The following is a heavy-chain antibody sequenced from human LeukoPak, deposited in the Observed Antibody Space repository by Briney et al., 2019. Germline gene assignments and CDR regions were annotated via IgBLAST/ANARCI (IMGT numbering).Heavy chain of an antibody. J-gene: IGHJ5*02. V-gene: IGHV3-66*02. CDR2: IYSGGST. Sequence: GGSLRLSCAASGFTVSSNYMSWVRQAPGKGLEWVSVIYSGGSTYYADSVKGRFTISRDNSKNTLYLQMNSLRAEDTAVYYCATDPVNYYARSGYYLWAQGTLVTVSS. CDR1: GFTVSSNY. D-gene: IGHD3-22*01. CDR3: ATDPVNYYARSGYYL.